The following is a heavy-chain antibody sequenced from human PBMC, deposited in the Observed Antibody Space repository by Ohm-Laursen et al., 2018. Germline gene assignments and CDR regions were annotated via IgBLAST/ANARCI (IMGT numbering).Heavy chain of an antibody. V-gene: IGHV4-61*05. CDR3: ARHPHGGVVFGYYGMDV. J-gene: IGHJ6*02. CDR1: GGSISSSCYY. D-gene: IGHD2-15*01. Sequence: SETLSLTRTVSGGSISSSCYYWSWIRQPPGKGLEWIGYIYYSGSTNYNPSLKSRVTISVDTSKNQFSLKLSSVTAADTAVYYCARHPHGGVVFGYYGMDVWGQGTTVTVSS. CDR2: IYYSGST.